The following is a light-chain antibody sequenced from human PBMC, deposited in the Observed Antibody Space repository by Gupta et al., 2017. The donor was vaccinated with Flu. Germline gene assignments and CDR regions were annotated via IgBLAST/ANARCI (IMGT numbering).Light chain of an antibody. CDR1: QNINRW. CDR2: EAS. J-gene: IGKJ2*01. CDR3: QQYDFWYT. Sequence: DIQMTQSPSTLSASIGDTVTITCRASQNINRWLVWYQQKPGKAPKLLIYEASILETGVPSRFTGSGSGTEFTLTISSLQPDDFATYYCQQYDFWYTFGQGTKLEIK. V-gene: IGKV1-5*03.